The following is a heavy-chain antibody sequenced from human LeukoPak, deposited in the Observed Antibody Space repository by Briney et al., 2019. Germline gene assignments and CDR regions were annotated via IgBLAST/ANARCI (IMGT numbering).Heavy chain of an antibody. CDR1: GDSFSSVTDY. J-gene: IGHJ4*02. V-gene: IGHV4-39*07. D-gene: IGHD2/OR15-2a*01. CDR3: ASTFQPHSWYYFDY. Sequence: SETLSLTCTVSGDSFSSVTDYWAWIRQPPGKGLEWIASGDYSGGTYYNPSLESRVAISADMSKNQFSLKLTSVTGADTAVYYCASTFQPHSWYYFDYWGQGTLVTVSS. CDR2: GDYSGGT.